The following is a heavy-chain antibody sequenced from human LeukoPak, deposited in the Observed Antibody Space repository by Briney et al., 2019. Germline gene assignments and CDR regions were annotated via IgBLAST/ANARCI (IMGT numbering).Heavy chain of an antibody. CDR3: ATYSSLNRREFQY. J-gene: IGHJ1*01. CDR2: IKTGGSEK. Sequence: GGSLRLSCEGSGFTFSNYWMGWVRQAPGKGLQWVANIKTGGSEKYYVDSVKGRFTISRDNAKNSLYLQMNSLRAEDTAVYYCATYSSLNRREFQYWGQGTLLTVSS. V-gene: IGHV3-7*01. D-gene: IGHD3-22*01. CDR1: GFTFSNYW.